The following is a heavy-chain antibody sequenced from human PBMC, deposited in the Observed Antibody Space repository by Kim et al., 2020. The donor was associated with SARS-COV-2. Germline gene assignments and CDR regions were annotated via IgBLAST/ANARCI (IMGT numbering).Heavy chain of an antibody. CDR1: GGSISSYY. CDR3: ARARYDSSGYYYSYYFDY. Sequence: SETLSLTCTVSGGSISSYYWSWIRQPPGKGLEWIGYIYYSGSTNYNPSLKSRVTISVDTSKNQFSLKLSSVTAADTAVYYCARARYDSSGYYYSYYFDYWGQGTLVTVSS. J-gene: IGHJ4*02. D-gene: IGHD3-22*01. CDR2: IYYSGST. V-gene: IGHV4-59*13.